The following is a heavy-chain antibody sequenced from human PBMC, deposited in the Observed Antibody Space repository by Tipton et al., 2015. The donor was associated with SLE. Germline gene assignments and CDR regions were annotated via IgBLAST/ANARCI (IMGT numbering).Heavy chain of an antibody. Sequence: TLSLTCTVSCGSISSSSYYWGWIRQPPGKGLEWIGSIYYSGSTYYNPSLKSRVTMSVDTSKNQFSLKLSSVTAADTAVYYCARDGAMIVPRGSFDIWGQGTMVTVSS. D-gene: IGHD3-22*01. V-gene: IGHV4-39*07. CDR2: IYYSGST. CDR3: ARDGAMIVPRGSFDI. CDR1: CGSISSSSYY. J-gene: IGHJ3*02.